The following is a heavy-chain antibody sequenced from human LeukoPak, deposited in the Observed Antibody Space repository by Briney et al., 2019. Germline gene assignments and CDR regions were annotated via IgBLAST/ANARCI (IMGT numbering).Heavy chain of an antibody. V-gene: IGHV4-39*07. CDR1: GGSISSGDYY. Sequence: SETLSLTCTVSGGSISSGDYYWSWIRQPPGKGLEWFGSICYSGSTFYNPSLKGRVTISLDTSKNQFSLKLSSVTAADTAVYYCARVHSKGGFDYWGQGTLVTVSS. J-gene: IGHJ4*02. D-gene: IGHD2-21*01. CDR3: ARVHSKGGFDY. CDR2: ICYSGST.